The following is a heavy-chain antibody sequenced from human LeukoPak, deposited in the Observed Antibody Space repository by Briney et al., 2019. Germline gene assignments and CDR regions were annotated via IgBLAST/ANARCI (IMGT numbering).Heavy chain of an antibody. CDR3: ARYTYCSSTSCYPVGYYYGMDV. J-gene: IGHJ6*02. V-gene: IGHV3-11*01. Sequence: GGSLRLSSAASGFTFSDYYMSWIRQAPGKGLEWVSYISSSGSTIYYADSVKGRFTISRDNAKNSLYLQMNSLRAEDTAVYYCARYTYCSSTSCYPVGYYYGMDVWGQGTTVTVSS. CDR1: GFTFSDYY. CDR2: ISSSGSTI. D-gene: IGHD2-2*01.